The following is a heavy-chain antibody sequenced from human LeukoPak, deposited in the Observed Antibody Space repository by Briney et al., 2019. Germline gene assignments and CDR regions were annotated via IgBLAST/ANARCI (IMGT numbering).Heavy chain of an antibody. CDR1: GGTFSNYA. V-gene: IGHV1-2*02. J-gene: IGHJ4*02. D-gene: IGHD1-26*01. CDR3: AREVGATQSFDY. CDR2: INPKSGDT. Sequence: RASVKVSCKASGGTFSNYAIIWVRQAPGRGLEWMGWINPKSGDTNYAQKFQGRVTMTRDTSISTAYMELSRLRSDDTAVYYCAREVGATQSFDYWGQGTLVTVSS.